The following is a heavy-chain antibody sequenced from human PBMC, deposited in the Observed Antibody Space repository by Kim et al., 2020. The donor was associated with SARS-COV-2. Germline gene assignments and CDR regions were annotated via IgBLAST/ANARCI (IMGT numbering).Heavy chain of an antibody. V-gene: IGHV4-59*08. CDR1: GGSISSYY. D-gene: IGHD6-19*01. Sequence: SETLSLTCTVSGGSISSYYWSWIRQPPGKGLEWIGYIYYSGSTNYNPSLKSRVTISVDTSKNQFSLKLSSVTAADTAVYYCARHGHSSGWYKLIRYYYYMDVWGKGTTVTVSS. J-gene: IGHJ6*03. CDR2: IYYSGST. CDR3: ARHGHSSGWYKLIRYYYYMDV.